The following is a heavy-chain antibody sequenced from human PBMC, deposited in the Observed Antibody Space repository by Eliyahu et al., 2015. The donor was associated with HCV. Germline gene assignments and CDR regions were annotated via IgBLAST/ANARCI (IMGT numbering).Heavy chain of an antibody. D-gene: IGHD2-15*01. J-gene: IGHJ4*02. Sequence: QVQLVESGGGVVQPGRSLRLSCAASGFTFINFVINWXRQAPGTGLEWVSLLSYDGRATFYRDSVKGRFTISRDNSKNTVYLEMTNLRTEDTALYYCAREGGGTADYFDLWGQGTLVTVSS. CDR1: GFTFINFV. CDR2: LSYDGRAT. V-gene: IGHV3-30*03. CDR3: AREGGGTADYFDL.